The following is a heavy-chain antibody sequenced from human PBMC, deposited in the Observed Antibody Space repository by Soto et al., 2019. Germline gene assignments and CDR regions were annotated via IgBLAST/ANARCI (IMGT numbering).Heavy chain of an antibody. V-gene: IGHV1-69*06. CDR3: ARAIKRWDVHYYLDY. Sequence: QVVLLQSGAEVKEPGSSVRVSCEVSGSTFNNFAFSWVRQAPGHGPEWMGGIVVISNTADYSQRFQYRVTITADTSTNTLYMELGSLTFEDTAVYYGARAIKRWDVHYYLDYWGQGTLVTVSS. CDR1: GSTFNNFA. D-gene: IGHD1-26*01. J-gene: IGHJ4*02. CDR2: IVVISNTA.